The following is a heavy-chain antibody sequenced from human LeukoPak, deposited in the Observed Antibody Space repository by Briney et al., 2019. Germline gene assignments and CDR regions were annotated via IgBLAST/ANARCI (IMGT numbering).Heavy chain of an antibody. D-gene: IGHD2-2*01. V-gene: IGHV1-69*04. CDR2: IIPILGIA. J-gene: IGHJ6*02. Sequence: ASVKVSCKASGGTFSSYAISWVRQALGQGLEWMGRIIPILGIANYAQKFQGRVTITADKSTSTAYMELSSLRSEDTAVYYCARDAIVVVPAATHYYYYGMDVWGQGTTVTVSS. CDR3: ARDAIVVVPAATHYYYYGMDV. CDR1: GGTFSSYA.